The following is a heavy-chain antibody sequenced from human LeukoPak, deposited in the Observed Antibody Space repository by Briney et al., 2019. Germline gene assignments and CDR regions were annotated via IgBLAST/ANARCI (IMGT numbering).Heavy chain of an antibody. Sequence: ASVKVSCKASGYTFTNYYMHWVRQAPGQGLEWMGIINPSGGSTSYAQKFQGRVTMTRDTSTSTAYMELRSLKSDDTAVYYCTRTWHQLPFMLDAFDIWGQGTMVTVSS. D-gene: IGHD2-2*01. CDR3: TRTWHQLPFMLDAFDI. CDR1: GYTFTNYY. CDR2: INPSGGST. J-gene: IGHJ3*02. V-gene: IGHV1-46*01.